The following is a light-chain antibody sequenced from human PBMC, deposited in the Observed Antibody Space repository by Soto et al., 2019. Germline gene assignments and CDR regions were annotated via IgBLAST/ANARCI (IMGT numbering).Light chain of an antibody. CDR3: QQTYTFPWT. CDR2: TAS. V-gene: IGKV1-39*01. J-gene: IGKJ1*01. CDR1: QGISDY. Sequence: DIRMTQSPSSLSASVGDTDTITCRASQGISDYLSWFQHKPGEAPKLLIYTASSLQGGVPLRFSGAGSRTDFSLTISGLQPEDSATYYCQQTYTFPWTFGQGTRVDIK.